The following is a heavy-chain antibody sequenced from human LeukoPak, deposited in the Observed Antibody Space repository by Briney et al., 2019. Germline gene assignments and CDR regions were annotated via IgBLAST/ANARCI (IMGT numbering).Heavy chain of an antibody. D-gene: IGHD5-18*01. CDR2: IYYSGST. J-gene: IGHJ6*03. CDR1: GGSISSSSYY. Sequence: SETLSLTCTVSGGSISSSSYYWGWIRQPPGKGLEWLGSIYYSGSTYYNPSLKSRVIISADTSNNHFSLILSSVTAADTAVYYCARVGYSYVINDWSRTGLGAYATKNYYHMDVWGKGTTVTVSS. CDR3: ARVGYSYVINDWSRTGLGAYATKNYYHMDV. V-gene: IGHV4-39*02.